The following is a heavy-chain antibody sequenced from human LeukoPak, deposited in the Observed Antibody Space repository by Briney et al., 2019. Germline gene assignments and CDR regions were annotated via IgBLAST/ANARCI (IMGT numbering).Heavy chain of an antibody. CDR2: ISGSGGNT. J-gene: IGHJ6*03. D-gene: IGHD6-13*01. CDR1: GFTFSSYG. V-gene: IGHV3-23*01. CDR3: AKSSRGYYYYMDV. Sequence: PGGSLRLSCAASGFTFSSYGMSWVRQAPGKGLEWVSAISGSGGNTYYADSVKGRFTISRDNSKNTLYLQMNSLRAEDTAVYYCAKSSRGYYYYMDVWGKGTTVTISS.